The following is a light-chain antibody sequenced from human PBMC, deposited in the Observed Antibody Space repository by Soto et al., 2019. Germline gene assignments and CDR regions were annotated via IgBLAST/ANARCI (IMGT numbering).Light chain of an antibody. CDR2: GNS. CDR3: RSYNSSLSVL. V-gene: IGLV1-40*01. Sequence: QSVLTQPASLSGAPDRRVTISGTGSSSNIGASYDVHWFQQLPGTAPKSLIYGNSNRHAGVPDRFSGSKSGNSASLTITGLQAEDEADYYCRSYNSSLSVLFGGGTKLTVL. J-gene: IGLJ2*01. CDR1: SSNIGASYD.